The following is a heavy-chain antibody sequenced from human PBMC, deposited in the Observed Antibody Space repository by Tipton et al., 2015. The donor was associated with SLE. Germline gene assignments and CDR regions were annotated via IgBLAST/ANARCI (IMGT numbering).Heavy chain of an antibody. Sequence: TLSLTCAVSGASITSSDWWSWVRQPPGKGLEYIGEIHHRGSTNYKSSLRGRVTISVDKSKNQFSLKLTSVTAADTADYYCARQSEYSDWTGFWFDPWGQGTLVTVSS. CDR1: GASITSSDW. D-gene: IGHD3/OR15-3a*01. V-gene: IGHV4-4*02. CDR3: ARQSEYSDWTGFWFDP. CDR2: IHHRGST. J-gene: IGHJ5*02.